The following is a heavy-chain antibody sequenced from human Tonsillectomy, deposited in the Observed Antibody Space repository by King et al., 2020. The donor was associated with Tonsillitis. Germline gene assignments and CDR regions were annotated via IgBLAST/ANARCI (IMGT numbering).Heavy chain of an antibody. CDR2: IYYSWST. V-gene: IGHV4-59*08. CDR1: GGSISSYY. D-gene: IGHD3-10*01. J-gene: IGHJ6*03. CDR3: ARQPSGRYGHMDV. Sequence: QLQESGPGLVKPSETLSLTCTVSGGSISSYYWSWIRQPPGKGLEWIGYIYYSWSTNYNPPPKSRVTISVDTSKNQFSLKLSSVTAADTAVYYCARQPSGRYGHMDVWGKGTTVTVSS.